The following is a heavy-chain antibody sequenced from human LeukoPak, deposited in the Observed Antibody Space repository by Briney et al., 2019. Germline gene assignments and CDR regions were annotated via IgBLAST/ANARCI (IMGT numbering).Heavy chain of an antibody. Sequence: PGGSLRLSCAASGFSFSSYWMSWVRQAPGKGLEWVANIKQDGSESNYVGSVKGRFTISRDNAKNSLYLQMNSLRAEDTAVYYCAKDSYSKGVYWGQGTLVTVSS. J-gene: IGHJ4*02. D-gene: IGHD2-8*01. V-gene: IGHV3-7*05. CDR3: AKDSYSKGVY. CDR2: IKQDGSES. CDR1: GFSFSSYW.